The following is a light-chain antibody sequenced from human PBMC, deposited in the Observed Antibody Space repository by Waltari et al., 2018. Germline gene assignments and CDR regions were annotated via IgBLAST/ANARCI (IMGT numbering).Light chain of an antibody. Sequence: SYELTPPPSVSVSPGQTASITCSGDKLGDKYACWYQQKPGPSPVLVIYQDSKRPSGIPERFSGSNSGNTATLTISGTQAMDEADYYCQAWDSSTVVFGGGTKLTVL. CDR2: QDS. J-gene: IGLJ2*01. V-gene: IGLV3-1*01. CDR1: KLGDKY. CDR3: QAWDSSTVV.